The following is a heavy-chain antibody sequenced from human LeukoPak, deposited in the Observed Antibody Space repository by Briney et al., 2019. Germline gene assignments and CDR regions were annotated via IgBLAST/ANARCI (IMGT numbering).Heavy chain of an antibody. V-gene: IGHV3-13*01. D-gene: IGHD5-18*01. J-gene: IGHJ4*02. CDR3: ARGYSYAYQY. Sequence: GRSLRLSCAASGFTFSSYDMHWVRQVTGKGLEWVSAIGTAGDTYYPGSVKGRFTISRENAKNSLYLQMNSLRVGDTAVYYCARGYSYAYQYWGQGTLVTVSS. CDR2: IGTAGDT. CDR1: GFTFSSYD.